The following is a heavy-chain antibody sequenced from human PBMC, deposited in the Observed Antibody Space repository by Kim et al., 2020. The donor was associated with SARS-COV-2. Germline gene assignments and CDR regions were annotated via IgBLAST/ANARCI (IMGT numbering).Heavy chain of an antibody. J-gene: IGHJ3*02. D-gene: IGHD1-26*01. CDR3: ARGLKGATDAFDI. V-gene: IGHV1-69*04. Sequence: AEQLPVRVTITAERSTRTAYMGLSSLRSEDTAVYYCARGLKGATDAFDIWGQGTMVTVSS.